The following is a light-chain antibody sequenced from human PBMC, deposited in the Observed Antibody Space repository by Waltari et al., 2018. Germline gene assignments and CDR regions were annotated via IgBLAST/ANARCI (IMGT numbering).Light chain of an antibody. Sequence: DIQMTQSPSSLSASVGDRVTIACRASQSIGNTLNWYQQKPGEAPKLLIYRASLLQSGVPSRFSGRGFCTDFTLTISSLQPEDFASYYCQQSYGTPPVTFGGGTKVDI. CDR1: QSIGNT. V-gene: IGKV1-39*01. CDR3: QQSYGTPPVT. J-gene: IGKJ4*01. CDR2: RAS.